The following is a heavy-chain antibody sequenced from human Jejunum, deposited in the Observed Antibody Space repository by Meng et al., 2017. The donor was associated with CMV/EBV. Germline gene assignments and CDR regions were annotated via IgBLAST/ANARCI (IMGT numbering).Heavy chain of an antibody. D-gene: IGHD2-2*01. V-gene: IGHV3-30-3*01. CDR1: FIFSLYT. Sequence: FIFSLYTMHWVRQAPGKGLEWVAVISYDGGNTYYADSVKDRFTISRDNSNNTLFLQMNNLRPEDTAVYYCARDRTSVVSPAALLFWGQGTLVTVSS. CDR2: ISYDGGNT. J-gene: IGHJ4*02. CDR3: ARDRTSVVSPAALLF.